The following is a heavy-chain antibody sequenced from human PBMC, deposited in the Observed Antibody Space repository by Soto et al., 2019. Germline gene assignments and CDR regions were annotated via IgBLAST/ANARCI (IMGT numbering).Heavy chain of an antibody. V-gene: IGHV3-48*02. CDR3: AREIAAADFDY. J-gene: IGHJ4*02. CDR1: GFTFNNYA. CDR2: ISYSTTT. Sequence: GGSLRLSCAASGFTFNNYAMTWVRQAPGKGLEWVSYISYSTTTHYADSVKGRFTISRDNAKNSLYLQMNSLRDEDTAGYYCAREIAAADFDYWGQGILVTVSS. D-gene: IGHD6-13*01.